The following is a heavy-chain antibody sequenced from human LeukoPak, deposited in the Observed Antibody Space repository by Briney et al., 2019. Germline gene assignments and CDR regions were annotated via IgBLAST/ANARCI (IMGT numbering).Heavy chain of an antibody. D-gene: IGHD3-9*01. CDR1: GFTFSDSW. V-gene: IGHV3-7*01. J-gene: IGHJ6*02. CDR2: MNQDGSAK. CDR3: ARDFPGFDPQSLYYYGMDV. Sequence: PGGSLRLSCAASGFTFSDSWMSWVRQAPGKGLEWVANMNQDGSAKDYVDSVKGRFTISRDNARNTLYLQMGSLRAEDMAAYYCARDFPGFDPQSLYYYGMDVWGQGTTVTVSS.